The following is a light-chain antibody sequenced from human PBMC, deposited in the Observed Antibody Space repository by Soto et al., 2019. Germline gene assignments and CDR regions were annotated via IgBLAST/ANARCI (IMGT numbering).Light chain of an antibody. CDR2: KDS. CDR3: QSADSSGTSYRVV. CDR1: ALPKQY. Sequence: SYELTQPPSVSVSPGQTARITCSGDALPKQYAYWYQQKPGQAPVLVIYKDSERPSGIPERFSGSSSGTTVTLTISGVQAEDEADYYCQSADSSGTSYRVVFGGGTKLTVL. V-gene: IGLV3-25*03. J-gene: IGLJ2*01.